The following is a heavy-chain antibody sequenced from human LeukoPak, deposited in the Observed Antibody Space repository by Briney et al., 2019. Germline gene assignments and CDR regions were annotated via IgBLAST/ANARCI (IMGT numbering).Heavy chain of an antibody. J-gene: IGHJ5*02. Sequence: GASVKVSCKASGYTFTSYYMHWVRQAPGQGLEWMGIINPSGGSTSYAQKFQGRVTMTRDMSTSTVYMELSSLRSEDTAVYYCARGAKHIVLEDNWFDPWGQGTLVTVSS. CDR3: ARGAKHIVLEDNWFDP. D-gene: IGHD2-21*01. CDR1: GYTFTSYY. V-gene: IGHV1-46*01. CDR2: INPSGGST.